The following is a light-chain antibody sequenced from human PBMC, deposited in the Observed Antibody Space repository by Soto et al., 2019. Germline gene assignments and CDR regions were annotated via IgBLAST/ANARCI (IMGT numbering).Light chain of an antibody. CDR2: GAS. CDR1: QSVRSSH. CDR3: QQYSSSPLT. Sequence: EIVLRQSPGTLSLSPWERATLSCRASQSVRSSHLAWYQQMPGQAPRLLIYGASNRATGIPDRFSGSGSGTDFTLTISRLEPEDFAVYYCQQYSSSPLTFGGGTKVDIK. J-gene: IGKJ4*01. V-gene: IGKV3-20*01.